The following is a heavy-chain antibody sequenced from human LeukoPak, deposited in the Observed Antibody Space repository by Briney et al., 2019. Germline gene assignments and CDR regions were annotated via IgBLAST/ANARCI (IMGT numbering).Heavy chain of an antibody. V-gene: IGHV3-64D*06. CDR3: VKHARGFSFGTYYFDY. Sequence: GGSLRLSCSASGFTFTIYALHWVRQAPGKGLEFVSAISSNGGNTYYADSVKGRFTISRDNSKNTLYLQMSSLKPEDTAVYYCVKHARGFSFGTYYFDYWGQGTLVTVSS. CDR1: GFTFTIYA. D-gene: IGHD5-18*01. CDR2: ISSNGGNT. J-gene: IGHJ4*02.